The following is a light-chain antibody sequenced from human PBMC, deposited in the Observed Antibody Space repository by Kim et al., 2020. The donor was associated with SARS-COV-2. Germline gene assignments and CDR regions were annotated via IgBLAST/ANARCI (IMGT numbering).Light chain of an antibody. CDR1: SGDVGGYNY. J-gene: IGLJ1*01. CDR3: ISYSSSGTYV. CDR2: DVN. Sequence: GQSITISCTGTSGDVGGYNYVAWYQQHPGKAPKVMIYDVNNRPSGVSSRFSGSKSGNTASLTISGLQTGDEAEYYCISYSSSGTYVFGTGTKVTVL. V-gene: IGLV2-14*03.